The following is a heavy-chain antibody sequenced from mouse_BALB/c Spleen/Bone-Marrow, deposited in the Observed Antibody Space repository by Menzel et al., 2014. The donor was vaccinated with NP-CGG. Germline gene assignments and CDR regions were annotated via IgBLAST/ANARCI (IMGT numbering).Heavy chain of an antibody. CDR3: ARYRLGTYFDY. J-gene: IGHJ2*01. D-gene: IGHD2-14*01. Sequence: VQLQQSGAELVKPGASVKLSCTASGFNIKDTYIHWVKQRPEQGLEWIGRIDPANGNTKYDPKFQGKATITADTSSSTAYLYLSRLTSEGTAVYYCARYRLGTYFDYWGQSTTLTVSS. CDR2: IDPANGNT. V-gene: IGHV14-3*02. CDR1: GFNIKDTY.